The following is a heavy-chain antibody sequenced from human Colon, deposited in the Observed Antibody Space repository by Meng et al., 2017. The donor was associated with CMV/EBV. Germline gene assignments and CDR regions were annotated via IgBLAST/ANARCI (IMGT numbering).Heavy chain of an antibody. CDR1: GSTFTGYY. J-gene: IGHJ1*01. CDR2: INPNSGGT. CDR3: ATVSSGYYLYFQH. D-gene: IGHD3-22*01. Sequence: VQVVQSGAGVNKPGASVKVSFKASGSTFTGYYMHWVRQAPGQGLEWMGWINPNSGGTNYAQKFQGRVTMTRDTSISTAYMELSRLRSDDTAVYYCATVSSGYYLYFQHWGQGTLVTVSS. V-gene: IGHV1-2*02.